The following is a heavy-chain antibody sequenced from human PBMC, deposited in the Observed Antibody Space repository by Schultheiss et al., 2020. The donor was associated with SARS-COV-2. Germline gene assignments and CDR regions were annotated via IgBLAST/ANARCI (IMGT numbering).Heavy chain of an antibody. CDR1: GFTFSSYA. CDR3: TTDYIVVVVAVGWGADY. D-gene: IGHD2-15*01. CDR2: ISYDGSNK. Sequence: GESLKISCAASGFTFSSYAMHWVRQAPGKGLEWVAVISYDGSNKYYADSVKGRFTISRDNSKNTLYLQMNSLKTEDTAVYYCTTDYIVVVVAVGWGADYWGQGTLVTVSS. V-gene: IGHV3-30-3*01. J-gene: IGHJ4*02.